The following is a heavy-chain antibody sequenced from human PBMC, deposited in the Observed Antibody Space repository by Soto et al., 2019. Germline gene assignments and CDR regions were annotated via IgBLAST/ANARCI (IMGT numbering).Heavy chain of an antibody. CDR1: GFRFSDYW. CDR2: ISDDAIST. J-gene: IGHJ4*02. CDR3: AREVPISAMNYIDY. V-gene: IGHV3-74*01. D-gene: IGHD2-2*01. Sequence: PGGSLRPSCSVSGFRFSDYWMHWVRQAPGKGLVWVARISDDAISTSCAPFVKGRFTISRDNIKNMLYLQLNSLTADDAAFYYCAREVPISAMNYIDYWGQGALVTVSS.